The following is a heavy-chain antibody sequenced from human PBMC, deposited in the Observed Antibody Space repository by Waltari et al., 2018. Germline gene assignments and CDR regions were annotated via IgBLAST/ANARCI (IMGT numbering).Heavy chain of an antibody. CDR1: GGSISSYY. D-gene: IGHD6-6*01. Sequence: QVQLQESGPGLVKPSETLSLTCTVSGGSISSYYWSWIRQPPGKGLEWIGYIYYSGSTNYNPSLKSRVTISVDTSKNQFSLKLSSVTAADTAVYYCARASRRDPNWFDPWGQGTLVTVSS. CDR2: IYYSGST. J-gene: IGHJ5*02. CDR3: ARASRRDPNWFDP. V-gene: IGHV4-59*01.